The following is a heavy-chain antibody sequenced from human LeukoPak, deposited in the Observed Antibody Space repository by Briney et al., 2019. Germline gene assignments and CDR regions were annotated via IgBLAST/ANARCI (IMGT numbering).Heavy chain of an antibody. Sequence: SETLSLTCTVSGGSISSYYWSWIRQPPGKGLEWIGSIYYSGSTYYNPSLKSRVTISVDTSKNQFSLKLSSVTAADTAVYYCARGRYFDWLYNWFDPWGQGTLVTVSS. CDR3: ARGRYFDWLYNWFDP. J-gene: IGHJ5*02. V-gene: IGHV4-39*07. D-gene: IGHD3-9*01. CDR1: GGSISSYY. CDR2: IYYSGST.